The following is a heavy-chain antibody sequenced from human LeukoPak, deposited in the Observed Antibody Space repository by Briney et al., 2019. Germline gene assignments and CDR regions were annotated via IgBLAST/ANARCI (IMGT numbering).Heavy chain of an antibody. Sequence: SGGSLRLSCAASGFTFSSYAMSWVRQAPGKGLEWVSAISGSGGSTYYADSVKGRFTISRDNSKNTLYLQMNSLRAEDTAVYYCAKDLELLWFGESFNEEYYFDYWGQGTLVTVSS. CDR3: AKDLELLWFGESFNEEYYFDY. CDR2: ISGSGGST. V-gene: IGHV3-23*01. D-gene: IGHD3-10*01. CDR1: GFTFSSYA. J-gene: IGHJ4*02.